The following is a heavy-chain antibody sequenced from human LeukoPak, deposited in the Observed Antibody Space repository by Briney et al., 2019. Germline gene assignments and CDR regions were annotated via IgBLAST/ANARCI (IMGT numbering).Heavy chain of an antibody. Sequence: GASVKVSCRASGGTLSSYTISWVRQAPGQGLEWMGRIIPILGIANYAQKFQGRVTITADKSTSTAYMELSSLRSEDTAVYYCARDGGMDVWGQGTTVTVSS. V-gene: IGHV1-69*04. J-gene: IGHJ6*02. CDR2: IIPILGIA. CDR1: GGTLSSYT. CDR3: ARDGGMDV.